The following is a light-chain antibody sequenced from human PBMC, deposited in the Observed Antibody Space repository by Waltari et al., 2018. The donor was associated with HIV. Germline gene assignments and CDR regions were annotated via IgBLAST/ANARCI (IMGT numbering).Light chain of an antibody. CDR2: DDT. CDR3: QVWDRSYKEAV. J-gene: IGLJ2*01. CDR1: HFGQYS. V-gene: IGLV3-21*02. Sequence: YVLTQAPSVSVAPGQKATISCGHFGQYSVQWYRQKPGRAPDLVVCDDTDRFSGTPARISGANSGNRATLTISSVEAGDEAVYYCQVWDRSYKEAVFGGGT.